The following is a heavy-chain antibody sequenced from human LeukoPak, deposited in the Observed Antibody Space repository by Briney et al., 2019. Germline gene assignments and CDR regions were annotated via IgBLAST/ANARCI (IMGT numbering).Heavy chain of an antibody. V-gene: IGHV3-23*01. Sequence: PGGSLRLSCAASGFTFNSYAMKWVRQAPGKGLEWVSGISGSGGTTYYADSVKGRFTISRDKPKNTLYLQMNSLRAEDTAVYYCAKDRYSNYGNWFDPWGQGTLVTVFS. D-gene: IGHD4-11*01. CDR3: AKDRYSNYGNWFDP. J-gene: IGHJ5*02. CDR1: GFTFNSYA. CDR2: ISGSGGTT.